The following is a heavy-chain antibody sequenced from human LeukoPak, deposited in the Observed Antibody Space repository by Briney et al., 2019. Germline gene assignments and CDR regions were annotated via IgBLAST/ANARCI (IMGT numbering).Heavy chain of an antibody. CDR3: ARAGIVAAGTSRFDP. CDR1: GYTFTSYG. Sequence: ASVKVSCKASGYTFTSYGISWVRQAPGQGLEWMGWISAYNGNTNFAQKLQGRVTMTTDTSTSTAYMELRSLRSDDTAVYYCARAGIVAAGTSRFDPWGQGTLVTVSS. J-gene: IGHJ5*02. D-gene: IGHD6-13*01. CDR2: ISAYNGNT. V-gene: IGHV1-18*01.